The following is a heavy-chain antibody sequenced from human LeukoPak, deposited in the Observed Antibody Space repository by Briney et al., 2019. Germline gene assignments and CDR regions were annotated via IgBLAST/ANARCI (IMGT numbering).Heavy chain of an antibody. J-gene: IGHJ3*02. CDR1: AFSMNDFW. CDR2: INKDATIT. Sequence: GGSLRLSCAASAFSMNDFWMHWVRQGPGKGLEWVSRINKDATITTYADSVKGRFTVSRDNVKNMVYLDMNGLRGDDTAVYYCARSGIGRGLDIWGRGATVTVSS. D-gene: IGHD2/OR15-2a*01. CDR3: ARSGIGRGLDI. V-gene: IGHV3-74*01.